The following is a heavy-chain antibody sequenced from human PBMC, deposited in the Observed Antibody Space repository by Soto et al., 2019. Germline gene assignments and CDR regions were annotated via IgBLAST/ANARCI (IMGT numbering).Heavy chain of an antibody. Sequence: EVSLRLSSAASGLTVTSHYLSWVRQAPGKGLEWVSVIYSGGSTYYADSVKGRFTISRDNSKNTLYLQMNSLRAEDTAVYYCARESIVGATNTFDYWGQGT. J-gene: IGHJ4*02. V-gene: IGHV3-66*01. CDR3: ARESIVGATNTFDY. D-gene: IGHD1-26*01. CDR2: IYSGGST. CDR1: GLTVTSHY.